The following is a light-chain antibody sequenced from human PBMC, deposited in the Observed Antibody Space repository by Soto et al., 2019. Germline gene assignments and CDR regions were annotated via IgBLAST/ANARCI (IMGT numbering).Light chain of an antibody. V-gene: IGLV2-8*01. CDR2: EVN. J-gene: IGLJ1*01. CDR3: SSYSGSNNLGV. Sequence: QSALTQPPSASGSPGQSVTISCTGTSSDVGGYKYVSWYQQHPGKAPKLMIFEVNKRPSGVPDRFSGSKSGNTASLTVSGRQEEDEADYYCSSYSGSNNLGVFGTGTKLTVL. CDR1: SSDVGGYKY.